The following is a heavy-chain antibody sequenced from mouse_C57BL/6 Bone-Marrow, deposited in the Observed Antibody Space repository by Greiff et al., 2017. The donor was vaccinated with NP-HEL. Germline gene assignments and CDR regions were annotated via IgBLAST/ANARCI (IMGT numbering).Heavy chain of an antibody. J-gene: IGHJ4*01. CDR3: ASGLLPYAMDY. D-gene: IGHD2-3*01. Sequence: QVQLKQSGAELAKPGASVKLSCKASGYTFTSYWMHWVNQRPGQGLEWIGYINPSSGYTKYNQKFKDKATLTADKSSSTAYMQLSSLTYEDSAVYYCASGLLPYAMDYWGQGTSVTVSS. V-gene: IGHV1-7*01. CDR1: GYTFTSYW. CDR2: INPSSGYT.